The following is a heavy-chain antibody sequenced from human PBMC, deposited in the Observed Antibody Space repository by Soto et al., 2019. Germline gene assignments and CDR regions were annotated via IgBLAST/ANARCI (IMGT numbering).Heavy chain of an antibody. J-gene: IGHJ4*02. CDR3: AHIVVAGLGYYFDY. D-gene: IGHD6-19*01. V-gene: IGHV2-5*02. CDR1: GFSLSSTRMA. Sequence: QITLKESGPTLVKPTQTLTLTCTFSGFSLSSTRMAVGWIRQPPGKALEWLALIYWDDDKRYSPFLKSRLTTTHDTPKNQVVLTMTHMDPLDTARYYCAHIVVAGLGYYFDYWGQGTLVTVSS. CDR2: IYWDDDK.